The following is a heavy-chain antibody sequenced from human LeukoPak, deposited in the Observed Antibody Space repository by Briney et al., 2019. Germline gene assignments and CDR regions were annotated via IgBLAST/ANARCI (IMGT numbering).Heavy chain of an antibody. Sequence: GGSLRLSCAASGFTFSSYAMSWVRQAPGKGLEWVSAISGSGGSTYYADSVKGRFTISRDNSKNTLYLQMNSLRAEDTAVYYCARDVGYCSSTSCSSNYYYGMDVWGQGTTVTVSS. V-gene: IGHV3-23*01. CDR2: ISGSGGST. J-gene: IGHJ6*02. CDR3: ARDVGYCSSTSCSSNYYYGMDV. D-gene: IGHD2-2*01. CDR1: GFTFSSYA.